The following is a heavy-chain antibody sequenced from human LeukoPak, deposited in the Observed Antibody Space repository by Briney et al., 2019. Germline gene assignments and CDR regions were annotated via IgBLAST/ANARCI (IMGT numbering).Heavy chain of an antibody. V-gene: IGHV1-2*02. Sequence: ASVEVSCKASGYTFTGYYMHWVRQAPGQGLEWMGWINPNSGGTNHAQKFQRKVTMTRDTPISTAYLELSRLRSHYTDVSYCARDERGPGSYYYDYY. J-gene: IGHJ6*03. CDR1: GYTFTGYY. CDR3: ARDERGPGSYYYDYY. D-gene: IGHD3-10*01. CDR2: INPNSGGT.